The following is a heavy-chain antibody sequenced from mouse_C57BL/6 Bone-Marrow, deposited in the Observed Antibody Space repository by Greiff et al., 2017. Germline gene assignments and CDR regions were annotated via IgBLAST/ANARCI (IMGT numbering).Heavy chain of an antibody. CDR2: IYPSSGNT. CDR3: ARLWFRNYFDY. CDR1: GYTFTSYG. D-gene: IGHD2-2*01. J-gene: IGHJ2*01. V-gene: IGHV1-81*01. Sequence: VQLQQSGAELARPGASVKLSCKASGYTFTSYGISWVKQRTGQGLEWIGEIYPSSGNTSYNEKFKGKATLTADKSSSTAYMELRSLTSEDSAVYFCARLWFRNYFDYWGQGTTLTVSS.